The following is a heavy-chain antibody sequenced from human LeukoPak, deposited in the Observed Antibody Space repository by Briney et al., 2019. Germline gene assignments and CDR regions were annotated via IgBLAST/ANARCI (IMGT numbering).Heavy chain of an antibody. CDR1: GFTFSSYA. D-gene: IGHD5-24*01. CDR3: AKVLVRWAFDI. V-gene: IGHV3-23*01. CDR2: ISGSDETT. Sequence: GGSLRLSYAASGFTFSSYAMSWVRQAPGKGLEWVSGISGSDETTYADSVKGRFTISRDNSENTLYLQMNSLRAEDTAVYYCAKVLVRWAFDIWGQGTMVTVSS. J-gene: IGHJ3*02.